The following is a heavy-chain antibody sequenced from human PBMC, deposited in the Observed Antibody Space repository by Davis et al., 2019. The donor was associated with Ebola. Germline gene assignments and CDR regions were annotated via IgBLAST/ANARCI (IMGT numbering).Heavy chain of an antibody. D-gene: IGHD4-17*01. CDR2: IIPILGIA. Sequence: AASVKVSCKASGYSFAAHYIHWVRQAPGQGLEWMGRIIPILGIANYAQKFQGRVTITADKSTSTAYMELSSLRSEDTAVYYCASQTTVSYYYGMDVWGQGTTVTVSS. J-gene: IGHJ6*02. CDR1: GYSFAAHY. V-gene: IGHV1-69*02. CDR3: ASQTTVSYYYGMDV.